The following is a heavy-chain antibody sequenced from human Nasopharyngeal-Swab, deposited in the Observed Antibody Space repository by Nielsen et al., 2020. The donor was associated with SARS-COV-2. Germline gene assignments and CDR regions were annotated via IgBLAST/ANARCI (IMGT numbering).Heavy chain of an antibody. J-gene: IGHJ4*02. CDR3: ARGPGGRYFDS. V-gene: IGHV3-48*03. CDR1: GFTFSSSE. Sequence: GGSLRRYCAASGFTFSSSEMTWVRQAPGKGLEWVSYISSSGNTMYYADSVKGRFTISRDNAKNSLYLQMNSLRAEDTAVYYCARGPGGRYFDSWGQGTLVTLSS. D-gene: IGHD2-8*02. CDR2: ISSSGNTM.